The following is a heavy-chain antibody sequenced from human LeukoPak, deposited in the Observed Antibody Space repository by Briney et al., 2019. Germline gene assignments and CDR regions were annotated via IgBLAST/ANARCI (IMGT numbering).Heavy chain of an antibody. CDR1: GFTVSIYY. CDR3: AKPHDSSGYFLPFDS. CDR2: VSGSGDTT. J-gene: IGHJ4*02. D-gene: IGHD3-22*01. Sequence: PGGSLRLSCAVSGFTVSIYYMTWVRQAPGKGLEWVSAVSGSGDTTSYADSVKGRFTISRDNSKNTLYLQMNSLRADDTAVYYCAKPHDSSGYFLPFDSWGQGTLVTVSS. V-gene: IGHV3-23*01.